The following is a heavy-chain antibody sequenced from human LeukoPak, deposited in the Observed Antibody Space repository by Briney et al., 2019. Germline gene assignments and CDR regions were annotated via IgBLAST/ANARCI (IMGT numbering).Heavy chain of an antibody. J-gene: IGHJ4*02. V-gene: IGHV4-39*01. D-gene: IGHD7-27*01. CDR3: ARQLNWAFDY. CDR2: IYYSGNT. Sequence: SETLSLTCTVSGGSISSSSYYWGWIRQPPGKGLEWIGYIYYSGNTYYNPSLKSRVTISVDTSKNQFSLKLSSVTAADTAVYYCARQLNWAFDYWGLGTLVTVSS. CDR1: GGSISSSSYY.